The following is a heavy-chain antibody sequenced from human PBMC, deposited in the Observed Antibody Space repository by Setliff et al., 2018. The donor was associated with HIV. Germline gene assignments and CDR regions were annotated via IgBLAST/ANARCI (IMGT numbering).Heavy chain of an antibody. CDR1: GYTFTRYG. V-gene: IGHV1-18*01. D-gene: IGHD6-13*01. J-gene: IGHJ4*02. CDR2: ISANNGNT. Sequence: GASVKVSCKASGYTFTRYGISWVRQAPGQGLEWMGWISANNGNTKYAQRLQGRVTMTTDKSTSTASMELSSLRSDDTAVYYCARDKGELGSNLGLDSWGQGTLVTVSS. CDR3: ARDKGELGSNLGLDS.